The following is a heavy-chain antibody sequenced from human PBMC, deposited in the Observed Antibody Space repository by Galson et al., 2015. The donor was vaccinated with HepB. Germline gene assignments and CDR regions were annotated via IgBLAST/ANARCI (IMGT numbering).Heavy chain of an antibody. Sequence: LRLSCAASGFTFSSYSMNWVRQAPGKGLEWVSYISSSSSTIYYADSVKGRFTISRDNAKNSLYLQMNSLRDEDTAVYYCARALRRDNNWFDPWGQGTLVTVSS. CDR2: ISSSSSTI. CDR1: GFTFSSYS. J-gene: IGHJ5*02. V-gene: IGHV3-48*02. CDR3: ARALRRDNNWFDP.